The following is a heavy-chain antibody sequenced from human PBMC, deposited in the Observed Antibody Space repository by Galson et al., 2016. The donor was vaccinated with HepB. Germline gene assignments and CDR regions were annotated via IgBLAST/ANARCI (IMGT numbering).Heavy chain of an antibody. Sequence: SLRLSCAGSGFTFSSYGIHWVRQAPGKGLEWVAAIQFDGSKKYYGDSVKGRFTISRDDSKNTVYLQMSSLRAEDTAIYFCARDLSYGSNWFDPRGQGTLVTVSS. V-gene: IGHV3-33*01. CDR3: ARDLSYGSNWFDP. CDR2: IQFDGSKK. CDR1: GFTFSSYG. J-gene: IGHJ5*02. D-gene: IGHD3-16*02.